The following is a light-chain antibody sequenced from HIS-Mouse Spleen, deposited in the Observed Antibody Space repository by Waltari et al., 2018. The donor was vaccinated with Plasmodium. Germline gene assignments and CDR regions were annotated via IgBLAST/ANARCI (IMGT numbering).Light chain of an antibody. Sequence: QSALTQPRSVSGSPGQSVTISCTGTRSAVGGYNYFSWYQQHPGKAPKLMIYDVSKRPSGVPDRFSGSKSGNTASLTISGLQAEDEADYYCCSYAGSYTYVFGTGTKVTVL. CDR1: RSAVGGYNY. CDR2: DVS. J-gene: IGLJ1*01. V-gene: IGLV2-11*01. CDR3: CSYAGSYTYV.